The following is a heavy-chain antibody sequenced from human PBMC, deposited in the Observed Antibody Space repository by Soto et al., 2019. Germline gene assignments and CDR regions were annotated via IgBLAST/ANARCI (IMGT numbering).Heavy chain of an antibody. V-gene: IGHV1-46*01. Sequence: ASVKVSCKASVYTFSSYYIHWVRQAPGQGLEWIGIINPNNGSTNYAQKLKGRVTMTRDTSTATVYMDLSTLRSDDTAVYYCARDEYSNYYVWGQGTSVTVSS. CDR2: INPNNGST. J-gene: IGHJ6*02. CDR3: ARDEYSNYYV. CDR1: VYTFSSYY. D-gene: IGHD4-4*01.